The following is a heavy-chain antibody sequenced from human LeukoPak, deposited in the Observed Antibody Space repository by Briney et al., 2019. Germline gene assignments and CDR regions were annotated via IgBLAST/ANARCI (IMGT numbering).Heavy chain of an antibody. J-gene: IGHJ4*02. CDR2: ISHDGNNK. Sequence: PGGSLRLSCAASGFTFSDFGMKWVRQAPGKGLEWVAVISHDGNNKYYADSVKGRFTLSRDNSKNTLYLQMNSLRPEDTAVYYCAKRMGPSIAATDLDYWGQGTLVTVSS. CDR1: GFTFSDFG. CDR3: AKRMGPSIAATDLDY. D-gene: IGHD6-13*01. V-gene: IGHV3-30*18.